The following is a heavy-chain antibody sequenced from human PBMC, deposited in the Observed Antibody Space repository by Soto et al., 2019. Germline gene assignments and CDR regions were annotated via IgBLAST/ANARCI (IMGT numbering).Heavy chain of an antibody. CDR2: MNSDGTYI. D-gene: IGHD5-18*01. J-gene: IGHJ4*02. V-gene: IGHV3-74*01. CDR3: AAYNYGPPLEY. CDR1: GFTFSSYW. Sequence: EVQLVESGGGLIQPGGSLRLSCAASGFTFSSYWMHWVRQAPGKGPVWVSRMNSDGTYINYADFVKGRFTISRDNTKNTLYLQMNRLRAEDTAVYYCAAYNYGPPLEYWGQGTLLIVSS.